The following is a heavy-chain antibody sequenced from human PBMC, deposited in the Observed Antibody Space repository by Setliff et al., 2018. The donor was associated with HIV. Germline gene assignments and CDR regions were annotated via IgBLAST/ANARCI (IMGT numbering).Heavy chain of an antibody. CDR3: ARAAAGNTGPFDL. CDR2: IYYTGST. V-gene: IGHV4-30-4*08. J-gene: IGHJ4*02. D-gene: IGHD4-17*01. Sequence: SETLSLTCTVSGASVSSGGFYWSWIRQPPGKGLEWIGYIYYTGSTYYNPSLKSRVTISLETSRNQFSLKLSSVTAADTAVYYCARAAAGNTGPFDLWGQGSPVTVSS. CDR1: GASVSSGGFY.